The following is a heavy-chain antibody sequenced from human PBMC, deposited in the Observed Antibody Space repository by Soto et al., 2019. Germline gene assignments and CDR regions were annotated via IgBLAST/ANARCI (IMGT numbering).Heavy chain of an antibody. CDR2: IYYSGTT. Sequence: KPSETLSLTGTVSGGSISSGGYYWTWIRQHPGKGLEWIGYIYYSGTTDYNPSLKSRVTILVDTSKNQFSLTLSSVTAADTAVYYCARGRAGFFWSCRTDNWFDPWGQGTLVTVSS. J-gene: IGHJ5*02. V-gene: IGHV4-31*03. CDR3: ARGRAGFFWSCRTDNWFDP. D-gene: IGHD3-3*01. CDR1: GGSISSGGYY.